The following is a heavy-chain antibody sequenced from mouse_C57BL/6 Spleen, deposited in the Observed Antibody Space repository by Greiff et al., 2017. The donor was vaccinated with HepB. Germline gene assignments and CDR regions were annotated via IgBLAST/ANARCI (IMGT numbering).Heavy chain of an antibody. J-gene: IGHJ2*01. CDR1: GYTFTSYW. V-gene: IGHV1-55*01. D-gene: IGHD1-1*01. CDR3: ARGNKFITTGGLYYFDY. Sequence: QVQLQQPGAELVKPGASVKMSCKASGYTFTSYWITWVKQRPGQGLEWIGDIYPGSGSTNYNEKFKSKATLTVDTSSSTAYMQLSSLTSEDSAVYYCARGNKFITTGGLYYFDYWGQGTTLTVSS. CDR2: IYPGSGST.